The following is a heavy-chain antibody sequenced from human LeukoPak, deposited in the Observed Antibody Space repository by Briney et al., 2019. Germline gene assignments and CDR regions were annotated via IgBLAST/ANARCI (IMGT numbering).Heavy chain of an antibody. V-gene: IGHV3-9*03. J-gene: IGHJ4*02. D-gene: IGHD2-21*01. CDR3: AKDICGGDCSAFAS. CDR2: ISWNSGRI. Sequence: GGSLRLSCGASGFTFDDYAMHWVRQGPGKGLEWVSGISWNSGRIGYADSVKGRFTISRDNAKNSLYLQMNSLRAEDMALYYCAKDICGGDCSAFASWGQGTLVTVSS. CDR1: GFTFDDYA.